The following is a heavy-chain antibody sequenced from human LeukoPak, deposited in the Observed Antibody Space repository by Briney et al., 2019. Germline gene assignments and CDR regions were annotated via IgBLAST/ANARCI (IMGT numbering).Heavy chain of an antibody. V-gene: IGHV3-23*01. Sequence: PGGSLRLSCAASGFTFSNYGLSWVRQAPGKGLEWVSGITGSGGSTYYADSVKGRFTISRDNSKNTLYLQMNSLRAEDTAVYYCAKGITWGSSWLNDAFDIWGQGTMVTVSS. D-gene: IGHD6-13*01. CDR2: ITGSGGST. CDR1: GFTFSNYG. J-gene: IGHJ3*02. CDR3: AKGITWGSSWLNDAFDI.